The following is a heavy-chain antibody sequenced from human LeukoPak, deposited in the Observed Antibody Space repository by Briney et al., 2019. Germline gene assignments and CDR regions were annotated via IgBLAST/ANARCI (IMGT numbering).Heavy chain of an antibody. Sequence: SETLSLTCTVSGGSISSYYWSWIRQPAGKGLEWIGRIYTSGSTNYNPSLKSRVTMSVDTSKNQFSLKLSSVTAADTAVYYCARLTMIVVVIPGGFDPWGQGTLVTVSS. CDR2: IYTSGST. V-gene: IGHV4-4*07. CDR3: ARLTMIVVVIPGGFDP. J-gene: IGHJ5*02. CDR1: GGSISSYY. D-gene: IGHD3-22*01.